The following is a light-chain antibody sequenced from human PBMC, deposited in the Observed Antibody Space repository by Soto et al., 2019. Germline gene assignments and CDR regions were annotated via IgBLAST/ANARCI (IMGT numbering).Light chain of an antibody. CDR3: QEWDSSTRVV. CDR2: QDS. V-gene: IGLV3-1*01. J-gene: IGLJ2*01. CDR1: KLGDKY. Sequence: SYELTQPPSVSVSPGQTASITCSGDKLGDKYACWYQQKQGQSPVLVIYQDSQRPAGLPERFAGSNAGNTATLTISVTQAMDEADYYRQEWDSSTRVVFGGGTKVTVL.